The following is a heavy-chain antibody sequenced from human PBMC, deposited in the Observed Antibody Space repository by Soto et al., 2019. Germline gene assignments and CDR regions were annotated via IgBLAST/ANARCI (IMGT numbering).Heavy chain of an antibody. CDR1: GYSFTSYW. CDR3: ARHGDVVVPAAIPLHYYYYGMDV. V-gene: IGHV5-10-1*01. D-gene: IGHD2-2*02. J-gene: IGHJ6*02. CDR2: IDPSDSYT. Sequence: GESLKISCKGSGYSFTSYWISWVRQMPGKGLEWMGRIDPSDSYTNYSPSFQGHVTISAHKSISTAYLQWSSLKASDTAMYYCARHGDVVVPAAIPLHYYYYGMDVWGQGTTVTVSS.